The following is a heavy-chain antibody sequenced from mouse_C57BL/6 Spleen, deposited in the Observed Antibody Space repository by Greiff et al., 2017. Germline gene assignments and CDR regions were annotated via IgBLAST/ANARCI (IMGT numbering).Heavy chain of an antibody. V-gene: IGHV1-53*01. CDR3: ERGDYYGGSYPDY. J-gene: IGHJ2*01. CDR2: INPSNGGT. CDR1: GYTFTSYW. Sequence: VQLQQPGTELVKPGASVKLSCKASGYTFTSYWMHWVKQRPGQGLEWIGNINPSNGGTNYNEQFKSKATLTVDKSSSTAYMQLSSLTSEDSAVYSCERGDYYGGSYPDYWGQGTTLTVSS. D-gene: IGHD1-1*01.